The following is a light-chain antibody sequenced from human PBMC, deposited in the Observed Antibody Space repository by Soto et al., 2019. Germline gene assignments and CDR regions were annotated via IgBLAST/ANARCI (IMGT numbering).Light chain of an antibody. CDR1: QSVSSN. CDR2: GAS. Sequence: EIVMTQSPATLSVSPGERATLSCRASQSVSSNLAWYQQKPGQAPRLLIYGASTRAPGISARFSGSGSGTEFTLTISSLQSEDFAVYQCQPYNNWPPFTLGPGTKVDIK. V-gene: IGKV3-15*01. J-gene: IGKJ3*01. CDR3: QPYNNWPPFT.